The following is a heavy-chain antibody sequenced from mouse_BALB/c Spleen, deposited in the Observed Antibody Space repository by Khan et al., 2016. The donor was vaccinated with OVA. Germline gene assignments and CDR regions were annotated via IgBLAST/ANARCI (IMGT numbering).Heavy chain of an antibody. D-gene: IGHD4-1*01. CDR3: ASQLTGSFAY. CDR1: GFTFSTYA. V-gene: IGHV5-6*01. J-gene: IGHJ3*01. Sequence: EVELVESGGDLVKPGGSLRLSCAASGFTFSTYAMSWVRQPPDKRLEWVATINSDGYYTYYPDTVKGRFTLSRNNAENTLYLQMSSLKSEDAAIYYCASQLTGSFAYWGQGTLVTVSA. CDR2: INSDGYYT.